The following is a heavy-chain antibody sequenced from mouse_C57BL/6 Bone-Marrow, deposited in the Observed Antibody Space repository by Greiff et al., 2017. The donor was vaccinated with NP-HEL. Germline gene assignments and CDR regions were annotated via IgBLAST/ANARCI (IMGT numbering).Heavy chain of an antibody. CDR3: ARTWDYDYDEGGFDY. Sequence: QVQLQQPGAELVKPGASVKLSCKASGFTFTSYWMQWVKQRPGQGLEWIGEIDPSDSYTNYNQKFKGKATLTVDTSSSTAYMQLSSLTSEDSAVYYWARTWDYDYDEGGFDYWGQGTTLTVSS. J-gene: IGHJ2*01. CDR2: IDPSDSYT. D-gene: IGHD2-4*01. V-gene: IGHV1-50*01. CDR1: GFTFTSYW.